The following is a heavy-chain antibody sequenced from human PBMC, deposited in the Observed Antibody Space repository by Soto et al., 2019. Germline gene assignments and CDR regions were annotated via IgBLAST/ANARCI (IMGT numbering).Heavy chain of an antibody. D-gene: IGHD2-21*02. Sequence: ASVKVSCKASGGTFSSYAISWVRQAPGQGLEWMGGIIPIFGTANYAQKFQGRVTITADESTSTAYMELSSLRSEDTAVYYCARGSVIGIVVVTSMDVWGQGTTVTVSS. J-gene: IGHJ6*02. CDR3: ARGSVIGIVVVTSMDV. CDR1: GGTFSSYA. V-gene: IGHV1-69*13. CDR2: IIPIFGTA.